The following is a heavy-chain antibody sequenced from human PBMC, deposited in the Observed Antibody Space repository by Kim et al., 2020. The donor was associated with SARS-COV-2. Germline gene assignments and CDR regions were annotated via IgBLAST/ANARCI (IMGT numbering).Heavy chain of an antibody. Sequence: KGRFTISRDNSKNTLYLQMNSLRAEDTAVYYCARDRTPYCGGDCYTAFDIWGQGTMVTVSS. J-gene: IGHJ3*02. V-gene: IGHV3-30*01. CDR3: ARDRTPYCGGDCYTAFDI. D-gene: IGHD2-21*02.